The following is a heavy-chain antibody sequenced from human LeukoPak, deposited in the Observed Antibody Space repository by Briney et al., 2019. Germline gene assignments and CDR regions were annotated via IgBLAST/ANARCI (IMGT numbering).Heavy chain of an antibody. V-gene: IGHV4-39*01. CDR2: IYYSGTT. CDR3: ARQDLAVSGIDY. J-gene: IGHJ4*02. Sequence: KPSETLSLTCTVSGGSTSSGSHYWGWIRQPPGKGLEWIGSIYYSGTTYYSPSLKSRVSISLDTSKDQFSLKLNSVTAAGTAVYYCARQDLAVSGIDYWGQGTLVTVSS. D-gene: IGHD6-13*01. CDR1: GGSTSSGSHY.